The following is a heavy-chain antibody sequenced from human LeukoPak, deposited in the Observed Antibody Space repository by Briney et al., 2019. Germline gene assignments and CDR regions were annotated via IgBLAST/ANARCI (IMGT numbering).Heavy chain of an antibody. V-gene: IGHV1-2*02. CDR2: INPNSGGT. CDR3: ARVFLPVITMVRGVIIAWFDP. J-gene: IGHJ5*02. D-gene: IGHD3-10*01. CDR1: GYTFTGYY. Sequence: ASVKVSCKASGYTFTGYYMHWVRQAPGQGLEWMGWINPNSGGTNYAQKFQGRVTMTRDTSISTAYMELSRLRSDDTAVYYCARVFLPVITMVRGVIIAWFDPWGQGTLVTVSS.